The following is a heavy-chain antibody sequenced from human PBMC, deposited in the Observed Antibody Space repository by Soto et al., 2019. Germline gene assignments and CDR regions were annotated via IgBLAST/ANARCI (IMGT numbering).Heavy chain of an antibody. D-gene: IGHD6-19*01. J-gene: IGHJ4*02. CDR3: ARGLYTSGWYMDRFDF. V-gene: IGHV3-7*04. CDR1: GGTFSSFW. Sequence: GGSLRLSCAASGGTFSSFWRSWVRQAPGKGLEWVANIKPDGSGKYYLDSVRGRFTISRDNAKNSLYLQINSLRVEDTAVYYCARGLYTSGWYMDRFDFWGQGTLVTVSS. CDR2: IKPDGSGK.